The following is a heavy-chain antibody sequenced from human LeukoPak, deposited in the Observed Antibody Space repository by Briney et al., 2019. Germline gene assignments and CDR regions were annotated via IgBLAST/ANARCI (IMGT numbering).Heavy chain of an antibody. CDR2: INPNSGGT. V-gene: IGHV1-2*02. Sequence: ASVKVSCKASGYTFTCYYMHWVRQAPGQGLEWMGWINPNSGGTNYPQKFQGRVTMTRYTSISTAYMELSRLRSDDTAVYYCARDRKGLEYDFPWDGFDPWCQGTLVTVSS. J-gene: IGHJ5*02. CDR3: ARDRKGLEYDFPWDGFDP. D-gene: IGHD3-3*01. CDR1: GYTFTCYY.